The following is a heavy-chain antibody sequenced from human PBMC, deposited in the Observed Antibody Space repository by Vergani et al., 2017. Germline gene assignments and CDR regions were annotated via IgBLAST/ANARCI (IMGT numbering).Heavy chain of an antibody. V-gene: IGHV1-69*01. CDR2: VIHFFGTA. Sequence: QVQLVQSGAEVKKPGSSVKVSCKAPGGTFSSSAISWVRQAPGQGLEWMGGVIHFFGTANYVQKFQDRVTITADESTSTAYLELSSLRSEDTAVYYCARDRGAEAGTHYYYSYMDVWGKGTTVTVSS. CDR3: ARDRGAEAGTHYYYSYMDV. J-gene: IGHJ6*03. D-gene: IGHD6-13*01. CDR1: GGTFSSSA.